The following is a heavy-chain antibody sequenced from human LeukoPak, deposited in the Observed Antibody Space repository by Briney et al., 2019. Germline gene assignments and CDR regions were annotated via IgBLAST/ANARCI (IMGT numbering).Heavy chain of an antibody. V-gene: IGHV3-30*18. J-gene: IGHJ4*02. D-gene: IGHD1-26*01. CDR3: AKSSPTDY. CDR1: GFTSSSYG. CDR2: ISYDGSNK. Sequence: SLRLSCAASGFTSSSYGMHWVRQAPGKGLEWVAVISYDGSNKYYADSVKGRFTISRDNSKSALFLQMNSLRPEDTAVYYCAKSSPTDYWGQGTLVTVSS.